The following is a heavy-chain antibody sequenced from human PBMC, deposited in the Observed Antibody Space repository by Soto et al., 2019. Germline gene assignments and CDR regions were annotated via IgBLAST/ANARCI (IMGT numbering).Heavy chain of an antibody. CDR1: GFTFSDYY. CDR3: AFMTTVTTIAYYYYYGMDV. Sequence: QVQLVESGGSLVKPGGSLRLSSAASGFTFSDYYMSWIRQAPGKGLEWVSYISSSSSYTNYADSVKGRFTISRDNAKNSLYLQMNSLRAEDTAVYYCAFMTTVTTIAYYYYYGMDVWGQGTTVTVSS. D-gene: IGHD4-17*01. CDR2: ISSSSSYT. V-gene: IGHV3-11*05. J-gene: IGHJ6*02.